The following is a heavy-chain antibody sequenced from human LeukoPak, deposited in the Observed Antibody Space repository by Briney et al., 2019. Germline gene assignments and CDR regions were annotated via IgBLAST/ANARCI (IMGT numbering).Heavy chain of an antibody. J-gene: IGHJ4*02. CDR2: ISGSGGST. CDR1: GFTFSSYA. D-gene: IGHD2-2*01. Sequence: GGSLRLSCAASGFTFSSYAMSWVRQAPGKGLEWVSAISGSGGSTYYADSVKGRFTIPRDNSKNTLYLQMNSLIAEDTAVYYCAKVGAHILYCSSTSCYLPLIDYWGQGTLVTVSS. CDR3: AKVGAHILYCSSTSCYLPLIDY. V-gene: IGHV3-23*01.